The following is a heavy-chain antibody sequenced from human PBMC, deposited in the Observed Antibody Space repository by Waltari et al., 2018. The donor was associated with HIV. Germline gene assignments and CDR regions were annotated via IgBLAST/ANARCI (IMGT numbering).Heavy chain of an antibody. CDR1: GYPLSALS. CDR2: FDPKNGKP. V-gene: IGHV1-24*01. D-gene: IGHD2-15*01. J-gene: IGHJ1*01. Sequence: QVHLIQSAFDMKRPGASVPIACTVSGYPLSALSMQWVRQGPGHRLEWMGGFDPKNGKPVYSQRFWGRVSLAEDTSEDTAYLELNRLTSDDTAVYYCVTLYKQSPLYSNFWGQGTLVTVSP. CDR3: VTLYKQSPLYSNF.